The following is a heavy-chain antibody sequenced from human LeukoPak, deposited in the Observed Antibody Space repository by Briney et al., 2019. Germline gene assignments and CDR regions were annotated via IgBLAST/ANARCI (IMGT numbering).Heavy chain of an antibody. V-gene: IGHV3-21*01. J-gene: IGHJ4*02. Sequence: PGGSLRLSCAASGFTFTSYTMNWVRQASGKGLEWVSSITSSSTYIYYADSVKGRFTISRDNAKNSLYLQMNSLRAEDTAVYYCARGAYSSSSGGYYFDYWGQGTLVTVPS. CDR3: ARGAYSSSSGGYYFDY. CDR1: GFTFTSYT. CDR2: ITSSSTYI. D-gene: IGHD6-6*01.